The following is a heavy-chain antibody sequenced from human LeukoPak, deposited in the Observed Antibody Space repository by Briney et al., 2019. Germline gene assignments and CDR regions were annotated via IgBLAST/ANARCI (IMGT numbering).Heavy chain of an antibody. CDR2: IYHSGST. CDR1: GYSISSGYY. J-gene: IGHJ4*02. V-gene: IGHV4-38-2*02. Sequence: PSETLSLTCTVSGYSISSGYYWGWIRQPPGKGLEWIGSIYHSGSTYYNPSLKSRVTISVDTSKNQFSLKLSSVTAADTAVYYCARIIVVVVAAVDYWGQGTLVTVSS. CDR3: ARIIVVVVAAVDY. D-gene: IGHD2-15*01.